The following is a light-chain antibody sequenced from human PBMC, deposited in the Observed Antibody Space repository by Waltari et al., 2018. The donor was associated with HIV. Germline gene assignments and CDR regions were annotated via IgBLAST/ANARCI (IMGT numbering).Light chain of an antibody. V-gene: IGLV2-14*01. CDR1: SSDVGAYNY. Sequence: QSALTQPASVSGSPGRSITVSCNGTSSDVGAYNYASCYQQTPGTAPKLVIYEVSYRPSGSSNRFSGSKSGNTASLTISGLQTEDEADYYCSSFTTTSTLLFGGGTKVTVL. CDR3: SSFTTTSTLL. CDR2: EVS. J-gene: IGLJ2*01.